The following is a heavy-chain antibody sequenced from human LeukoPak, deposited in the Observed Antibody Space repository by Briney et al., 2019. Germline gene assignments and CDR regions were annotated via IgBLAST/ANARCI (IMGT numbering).Heavy chain of an antibody. J-gene: IGHJ4*02. CDR3: ASLATVTTGGYYFDY. V-gene: IGHV3-66*01. CDR1: GFTVSSNY. Sequence: PGGSLRLSCAASGFTVSSNYMSWVRQAPGKGLEWVSVIYSGGSTYYSDSVKGRFTTFRDNSKNTLYPQMNSLRAEETAVNYWASLATVTTGGYYFDYWGQGTLVTVSS. D-gene: IGHD4-17*01. CDR2: IYSGGST.